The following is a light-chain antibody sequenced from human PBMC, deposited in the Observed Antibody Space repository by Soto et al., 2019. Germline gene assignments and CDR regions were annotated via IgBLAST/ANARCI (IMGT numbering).Light chain of an antibody. CDR3: QQYNSWLWT. V-gene: IGKV3-15*01. CDR1: QSVSSK. Sequence: DTVMTQSPVTLSVSPGERATLSCRASQSVSSKLAWYQQKPGQAPRLLIYGASTRATGIPARFSGSGSGTEFTLIISSLQSEDSAVYYCQQYNSWLWTFGQGTKVDIK. CDR2: GAS. J-gene: IGKJ1*01.